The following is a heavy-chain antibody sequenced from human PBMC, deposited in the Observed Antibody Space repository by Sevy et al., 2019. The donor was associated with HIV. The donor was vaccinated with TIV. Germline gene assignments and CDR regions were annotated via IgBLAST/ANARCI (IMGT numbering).Heavy chain of an antibody. D-gene: IGHD4-17*01. CDR3: VKGVLKTTVVMRDWFDP. J-gene: IGHJ5*02. V-gene: IGHV3-64D*06. CDR2: ISSNGGST. CDR1: GFTFSSYA. Sequence: GGSLRLSCSASGFTFSSYAMHWVRQAPGKGLEYVSAISSNGGSTYYADSVKGRFTISRDNSKNTLYLQMSSLRAEDTAVYYCVKGVLKTTVVMRDWFDPWGQGTLVTVSS.